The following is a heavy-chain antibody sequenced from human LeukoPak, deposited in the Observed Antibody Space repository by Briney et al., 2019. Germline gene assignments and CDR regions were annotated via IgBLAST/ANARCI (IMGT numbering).Heavy chain of an antibody. D-gene: IGHD5-24*01. J-gene: IGHJ3*02. V-gene: IGHV1-2*06. CDR3: AREGHGLNDAFDI. CDR1: GYTFTGYY. CDR2: INPNSGGT. Sequence: VASVKVSCKASGYTFTGYYLNWVRQAPGQGLEWMGRINPNSGGTNYAQKFQGRVTMTRDTSISTAYMELSRLRSDDTAVYYCAREGHGLNDAFDIWGQGTMVTVPS.